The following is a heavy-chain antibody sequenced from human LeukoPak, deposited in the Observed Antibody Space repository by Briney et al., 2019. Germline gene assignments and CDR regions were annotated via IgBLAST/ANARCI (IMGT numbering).Heavy chain of an antibody. CDR2: IIPIFGTA. V-gene: IGHV1-69*13. D-gene: IGHD3-22*01. CDR3: ARDREYYHDSSGYYSYNWFDP. J-gene: IGHJ5*02. CDR1: GGTFSSYA. Sequence: SVKVSCKASGGTFSSYAISWVRQAPGQGLEWMGGIIPIFGTANYAQKFQGRVTITADESTSTAYMELSSLRSEDTAVYYCARDREYYHDSSGYYSYNWFDPWGQGTLVTVSS.